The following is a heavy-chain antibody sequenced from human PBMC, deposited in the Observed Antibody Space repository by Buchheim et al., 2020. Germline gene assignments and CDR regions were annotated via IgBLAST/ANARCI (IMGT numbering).Heavy chain of an antibody. Sequence: QVQLVESGGGVVQPGRSLRLSCAASGFTFSSYGMHWVRQAPGKGLEWVAVISYDGSNKYYADSVKGRFTISRDNSKNTLYLQMNSLRAEDTAVYYCAKDGSSGYSYYYYYYGMDVWGQGTT. CDR3: AKDGSSGYSYYYYYYGMDV. CDR2: ISYDGSNK. J-gene: IGHJ6*02. V-gene: IGHV3-30*18. D-gene: IGHD3-22*01. CDR1: GFTFSSYG.